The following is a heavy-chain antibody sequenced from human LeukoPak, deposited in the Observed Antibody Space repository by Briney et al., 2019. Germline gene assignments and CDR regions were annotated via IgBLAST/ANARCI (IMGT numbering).Heavy chain of an antibody. CDR1: GFTFSSYA. V-gene: IGHV3-23*01. CDR3: AKDSTKAYCSGGSCYRSIYYYMDV. CDR2: ISGSGGST. Sequence: GGSLRLSCAASGFTFSSYAMSWVRQAPGKGLEWVSAISGSGGSTYYADSVKGRFTISRDNSKNTLYLQMNSLRAEDTAVYYCAKDSTKAYCSGGSCYRSIYYYMDVWGKGTTVTVSS. J-gene: IGHJ6*03. D-gene: IGHD2-15*01.